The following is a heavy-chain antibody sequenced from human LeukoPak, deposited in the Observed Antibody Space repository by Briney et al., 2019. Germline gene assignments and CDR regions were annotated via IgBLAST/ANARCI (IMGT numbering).Heavy chain of an antibody. CDR1: GFTFSSYA. CDR3: ARARGAGPGAYFDY. V-gene: IGHV3-23*01. D-gene: IGHD3-10*01. CDR2: ISGSGGST. J-gene: IGHJ4*02. Sequence: GGSLRLSCAASGFTFSSYAMSWVRQAPGKGLEWVSAISGSGGSTYYADPVRGRFTISRDNAKNSLYLQMNNLRAEDTAVYYCARARGAGPGAYFDYWGQGTLVTVSS.